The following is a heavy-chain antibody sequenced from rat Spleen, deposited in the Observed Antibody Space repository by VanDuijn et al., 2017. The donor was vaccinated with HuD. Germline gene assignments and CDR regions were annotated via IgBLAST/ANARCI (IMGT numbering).Heavy chain of an antibody. V-gene: IGHV5S13*01. CDR2: ISTGGGNT. Sequence: EVQLVESDGGLVQPGRSLKLSCAASGFTYSNYVMAWVSQAPTKGLEWVASISTGGGNTYYRDSVKGRFTISRDNAKNTLYLQMDSLRSEDTATYYCARGGYNYGWFAYWGQGTLVTVSS. D-gene: IGHD1-9*01. CDR3: ARGGYNYGWFAY. CDR1: GFTYSNYV. J-gene: IGHJ3*01.